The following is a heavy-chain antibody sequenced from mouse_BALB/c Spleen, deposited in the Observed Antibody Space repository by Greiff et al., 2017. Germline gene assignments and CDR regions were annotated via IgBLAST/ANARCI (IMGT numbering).Heavy chain of an antibody. Sequence: EVKLVESGPGLVKPSQSLSLTCTVTGYSITSDYAWNWIRQFPGNKLEWMGYISYSGSTSYNPSLKSRISITRDTSKNQFFLQLNSVTTEDTATYYCARPPLRRVDAMDYWGQGTSVTVSS. CDR3: ARPPLRRVDAMDY. J-gene: IGHJ4*01. CDR1: GYSITSDYA. D-gene: IGHD1-1*01. V-gene: IGHV3-2*02. CDR2: ISYSGST.